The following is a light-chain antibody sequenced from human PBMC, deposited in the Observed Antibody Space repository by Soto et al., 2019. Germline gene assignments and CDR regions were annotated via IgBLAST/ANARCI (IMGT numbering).Light chain of an antibody. J-gene: IGKJ1*01. CDR1: QSINAN. CDR3: QQYNTWLWT. CDR2: GAS. V-gene: IGKV3-15*01. Sequence: EVVMPQSPATLSVSPGERVTLSCRASQSINANLAWYQQKPGQAPRLLIHGASTRSTGIPARFSGSGFGTEFILTISSLQSEDFAVYYCQQYNTWLWTFGQGTKVEIQ.